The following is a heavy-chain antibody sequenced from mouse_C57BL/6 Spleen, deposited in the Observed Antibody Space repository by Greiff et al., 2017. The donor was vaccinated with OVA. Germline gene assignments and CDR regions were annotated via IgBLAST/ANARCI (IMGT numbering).Heavy chain of an antibody. V-gene: IGHV1-15*01. CDR2: IEPETGGT. Sequence: VQLQQSGAELVRPGALVTPSCKASGYTSIDSEMYLVKPTSVHGLEWFGAIEPETGGTAYNQNFKGKAILTAVKSSSPAYMELRSLTSEDSAVYYCTRRGTTVVAKVDYWGQGTTLRVSS. D-gene: IGHD1-1*01. CDR1: GYTSIDSE. CDR3: TRRGTTVVAKVDY. J-gene: IGHJ2*01.